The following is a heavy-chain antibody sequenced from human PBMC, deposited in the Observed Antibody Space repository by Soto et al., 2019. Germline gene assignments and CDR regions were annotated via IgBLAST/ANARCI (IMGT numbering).Heavy chain of an antibody. J-gene: IGHJ4*02. D-gene: IGHD3-22*01. Sequence: GGSLRLSCAASGFTFSSYWMSGVRQAPGKGLEGVANIKQDGREKYYVDSVKGRFTISRDNAKNSLYLQMNSLRAEDTAVYYCARDPGLGGYFDYWGQGTLVTVSS. CDR1: GFTFSSYW. V-gene: IGHV3-7*03. CDR3: ARDPGLGGYFDY. CDR2: IKQDGREK.